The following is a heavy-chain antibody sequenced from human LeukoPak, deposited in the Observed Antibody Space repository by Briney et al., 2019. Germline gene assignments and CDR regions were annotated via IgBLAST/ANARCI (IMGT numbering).Heavy chain of an antibody. J-gene: IGHJ3*02. CDR3: ARGYYDSNDAFDI. Sequence: PSETLSLTCTVSGDSISSSSSYWGWIRQPPGEGLEWIGSIYYSGSTYYNTSLKSRVTISVDTSKNQFSLKLSSVTAADTAVYYCARGYYDSNDAFDIWGQGTMVTVSS. CDR1: GDSISSSSSY. CDR2: IYYSGST. V-gene: IGHV4-39*07. D-gene: IGHD3-22*01.